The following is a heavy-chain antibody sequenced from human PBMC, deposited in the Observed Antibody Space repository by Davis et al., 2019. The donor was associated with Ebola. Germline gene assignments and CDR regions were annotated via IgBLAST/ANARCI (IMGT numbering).Heavy chain of an antibody. CDR2: IYWDDDK. Sequence: SGPTLVKPTQTLTLTCTFFGFSFSTSGVGVGWIRQSPGKALEWLALIYWDDDKRYSPSLKSRLTITKDTSKNQVVLTMTNMDPVDTATYFCVHTSHREGYKIYRFFYWGQGTLVTVSS. J-gene: IGHJ4*02. V-gene: IGHV2-5*02. CDR1: GFSFSTSGVG. D-gene: IGHD5-24*01. CDR3: VHTSHREGYKIYRFFY.